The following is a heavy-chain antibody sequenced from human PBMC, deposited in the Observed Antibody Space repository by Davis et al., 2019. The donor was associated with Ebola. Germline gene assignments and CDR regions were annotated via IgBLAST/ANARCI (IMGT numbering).Heavy chain of an antibody. J-gene: IGHJ4*02. CDR1: GGSVNSGSHY. Sequence: PSETLSLTCTVSGGSVNSGSHYWSWIRQPAGKGLEWIGRIYTGGRTNYNPSLKSRVTMSVDTSKNQFSLRLSSVTAADTAVYYCVRDGCPGGSCYCGDYWGQGTLVTVSS. CDR2: IYTGGRT. D-gene: IGHD2-15*01. V-gene: IGHV4-61*02. CDR3: VRDGCPGGSCYCGDY.